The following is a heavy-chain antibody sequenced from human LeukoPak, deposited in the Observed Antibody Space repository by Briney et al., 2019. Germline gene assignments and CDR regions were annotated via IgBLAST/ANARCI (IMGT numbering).Heavy chain of an antibody. D-gene: IGHD4-17*01. Sequence: GGSLRLSCAASGFTFSNYWMTWVRQAPGKGLEWVANIKHDGSEDYYLDSVKGRFTISRDNAKSSMWLQMNSLRAEETAVYYCARARNDYGDYVFDYWGQGTLVTVSS. CDR3: ARARNDYGDYVFDY. V-gene: IGHV3-7*01. CDR2: IKHDGSED. CDR1: GFTFSNYW. J-gene: IGHJ4*02.